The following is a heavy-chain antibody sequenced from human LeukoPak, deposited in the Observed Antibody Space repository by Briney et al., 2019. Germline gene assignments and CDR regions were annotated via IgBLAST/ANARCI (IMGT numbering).Heavy chain of an antibody. J-gene: IGHJ3*02. V-gene: IGHV1-24*01. CDR2: FDPEDGET. CDR1: GYTLTELS. CDR3: ATVYYTASVLTFDI. Sequence: GASVKVSCKVSGYTLTELSMHWVRQAPGKGLEWMGGFDPEDGETIYAQKFQGRATMTEDTSTDTAYLELSSLRSEDTAVYYCATVYYTASVLTFDIWGQGTMVTVSS. D-gene: IGHD3-3*01.